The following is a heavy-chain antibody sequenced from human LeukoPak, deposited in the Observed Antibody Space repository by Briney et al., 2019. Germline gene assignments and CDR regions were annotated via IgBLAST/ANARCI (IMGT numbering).Heavy chain of an antibody. CDR3: AKTLGNFDY. V-gene: IGHV3-23*01. Sequence: GGSLRLSCAASGFTFSSYAMSWVRQAPGKGLEWVSSISGSASSTYYADSVRGRFTISRDNSKNTLFLQVNSLRAEDTAIYYCAKTLGNFDYWGQGTLVTVSS. CDR2: ISGSASST. CDR1: GFTFSSYA. J-gene: IGHJ4*02. D-gene: IGHD3-10*01.